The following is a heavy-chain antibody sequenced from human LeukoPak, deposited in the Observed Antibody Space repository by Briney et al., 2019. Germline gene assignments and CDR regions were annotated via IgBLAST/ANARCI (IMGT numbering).Heavy chain of an antibody. CDR2: INPHSGGT. D-gene: IGHD2-2*01. Sequence: ASVKVSCKSSGYTFTAYSLLWVRQAPGQGLEWMGWINPHSGGTIYAQKFQGRVTMTRDTSISTAYMELSGLRSDDTAVYYCAKEGPYQLGDLDFWGQGTLVTVSS. CDR3: AKEGPYQLGDLDF. J-gene: IGHJ4*02. V-gene: IGHV1-2*02. CDR1: GYTFTAYS.